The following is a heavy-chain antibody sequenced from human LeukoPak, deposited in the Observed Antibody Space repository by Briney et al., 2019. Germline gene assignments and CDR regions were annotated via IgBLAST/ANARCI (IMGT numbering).Heavy chain of an antibody. CDR2: IYSGNT. J-gene: IGHJ4*02. Sequence: PSETLSLTCIVSGGSISRYYWSWIRQPPGKGLEWIGYIYSGNTNYNPSLKSRVTISVDTSKNQFSLKLSSVTAADTAVYYCAYYDSSGYYDQIDYWGQGTLVTVSS. V-gene: IGHV4-59*12. D-gene: IGHD3-22*01. CDR1: GGSISRYY. CDR3: AYYDSSGYYDQIDY.